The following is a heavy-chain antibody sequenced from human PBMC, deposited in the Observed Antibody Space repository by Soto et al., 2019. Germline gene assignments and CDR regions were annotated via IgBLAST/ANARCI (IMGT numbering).Heavy chain of an antibody. CDR2: IYYSGST. J-gene: IGHJ6*02. D-gene: IGHD2-2*01. V-gene: IGHV4-31*03. CDR3: ARTVCSSASCYGYYYYGMDV. Sequence: SETLSLTCTVSCGSISSSSYYWGWIRQPPGKGLEWIGYIYYSGSTYYNPSLKSRPAISVDTSKNQFSLKLSSVTAADTAVYYCARTVCSSASCYGYYYYGMDVWGQGTTVTVSS. CDR1: CGSISSSSYY.